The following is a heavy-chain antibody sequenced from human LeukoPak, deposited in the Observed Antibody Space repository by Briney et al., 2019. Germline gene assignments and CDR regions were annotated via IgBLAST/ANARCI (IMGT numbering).Heavy chain of an antibody. D-gene: IGHD3-3*01. J-gene: IGHJ4*02. Sequence: GGSLRLSCAASGFTFDDYAMHWVRQAPGKGLEWVSLISGDGGSSYYADSVKGRFTISRDNSKNSLYLQMNSLRTEDTALYYCAKDTNDFWSGYYTHLDYWGQGTLVTVSS. CDR1: GFTFDDYA. CDR2: ISGDGGSS. V-gene: IGHV3-43*02. CDR3: AKDTNDFWSGYYTHLDY.